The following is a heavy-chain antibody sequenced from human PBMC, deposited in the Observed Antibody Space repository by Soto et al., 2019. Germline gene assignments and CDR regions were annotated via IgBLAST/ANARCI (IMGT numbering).Heavy chain of an antibody. D-gene: IGHD6-13*01. CDR2: ISYDGSNK. Sequence: QVQLVESGGGVVQPGRSLRLSCAASGFTFSSYAMHWVRQAPGKGLEWVAVISYDGSNKYYADSVKGRFTISRDNSKNPLYLQMNSLRAEDTAVYYCARGESAAPADAYYYYGMDVWGQGTTVTVSS. CDR1: GFTFSSYA. V-gene: IGHV3-30-3*01. J-gene: IGHJ6*02. CDR3: ARGESAAPADAYYYYGMDV.